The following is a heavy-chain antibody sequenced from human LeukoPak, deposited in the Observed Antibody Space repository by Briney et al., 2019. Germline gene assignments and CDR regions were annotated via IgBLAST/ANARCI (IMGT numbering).Heavy chain of an antibody. CDR2: IYTSGST. V-gene: IGHV4-61*02. Sequence: PSETLSLTCTVSGGSNSSGSYYWSWIRQPAGKGLEWIGRIYTSGSTNYNPSLKSRVTISVDTSKNQFSLKLSSVTAADTAVYYCASGGSWLDRFDPWGQGTLVTVSS. J-gene: IGHJ5*02. CDR3: ASGGSWLDRFDP. D-gene: IGHD6-13*01. CDR1: GGSNSSGSYY.